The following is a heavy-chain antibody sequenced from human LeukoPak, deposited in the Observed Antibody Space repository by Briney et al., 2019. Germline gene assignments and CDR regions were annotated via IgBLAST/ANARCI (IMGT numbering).Heavy chain of an antibody. V-gene: IGHV1-2*02. CDR1: GYTFTGYY. CDR2: INPNSGGT. D-gene: IGHD5-24*01. CDR3: ARDKGRWLQYWFDP. Sequence: ASVKVSCKASGYTFTGYYMHWVRQAPGQGLEWMGWINPNSGGTNYAQKLQGRVTMTTDTSTSTAYMELRSLRSDDTAVYYCARDKGRWLQYWFDPWGQGTLVTVSS. J-gene: IGHJ5*02.